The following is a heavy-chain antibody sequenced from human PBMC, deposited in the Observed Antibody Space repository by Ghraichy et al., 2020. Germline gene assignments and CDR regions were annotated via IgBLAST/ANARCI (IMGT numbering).Heavy chain of an antibody. D-gene: IGHD2-15*01. CDR2: INPNSGGT. V-gene: IGHV1-2*06. CDR3: ALPQYCRGGSCYSWNAFDI. CDR1: GYTFTGYY. J-gene: IGHJ3*02. Sequence: ASVKVSCKASGYTFTGYYMHWVRQAPGQGLEWMGRINPNSGGTNYAQKFQGRVTMTRDTSISTAYMELSRLRSDDTAVYYCALPQYCRGGSCYSWNAFDIWGQGTMVTVSS.